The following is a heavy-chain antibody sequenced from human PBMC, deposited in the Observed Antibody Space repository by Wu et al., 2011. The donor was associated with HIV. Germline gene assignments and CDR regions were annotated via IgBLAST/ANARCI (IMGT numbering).Heavy chain of an antibody. J-gene: IGHJ5*02. CDR1: GYTFTSYA. CDR2: IIPIFGTA. Sequence: QVQLVQSGAEVKKPGASVKVSCKASGYTFTSYAISWVRQAPGQGLEWMGGIIPIFGTANYAQKFQGRVTITTDESTSTAYMELSSLRSEDTAVYYCAITYCGGDCYAPPYNWFDPWGQGTLVTVSS. V-gene: IGHV1-69*05. D-gene: IGHD2-21*02. CDR3: AITYCGGDCYAPPYNWFDP.